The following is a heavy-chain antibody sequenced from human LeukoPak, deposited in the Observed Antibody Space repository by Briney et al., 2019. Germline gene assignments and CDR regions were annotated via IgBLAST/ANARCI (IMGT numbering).Heavy chain of an antibody. Sequence: GGSLRLSCAASGFTFSSYAMHWVRQAPGKGLEWVAVISYDGSNKYYADSVKGRFTISRDNAKNSLYLQMNSLRAEDTAVYYCARDWRGIHSDYWGQGTLVTVSS. V-gene: IGHV3-30-3*01. CDR2: ISYDGSNK. D-gene: IGHD3-3*01. CDR3: ARDWRGIHSDY. J-gene: IGHJ4*02. CDR1: GFTFSSYA.